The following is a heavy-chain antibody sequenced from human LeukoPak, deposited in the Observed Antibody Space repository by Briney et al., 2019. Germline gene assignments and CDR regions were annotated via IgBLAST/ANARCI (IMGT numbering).Heavy chain of an antibody. CDR3: ARVHYDFWSGYFSDY. J-gene: IGHJ4*02. V-gene: IGHV1-8*01. CDR2: MNPNSGNT. CDR1: GYTFTSYD. D-gene: IGHD3-3*01. Sequence: AASVKVPCKASGYTFTSYDLNWVRQATGQGLEWMGWMNPNSGNTGYAQKFQGRVTMTRNTSISTAYMELSSLRSEDTAVYYCARVHYDFWSGYFSDYWGQGTLVTVSS.